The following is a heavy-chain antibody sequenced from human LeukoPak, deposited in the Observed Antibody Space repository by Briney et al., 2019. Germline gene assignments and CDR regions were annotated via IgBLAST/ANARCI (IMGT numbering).Heavy chain of an antibody. V-gene: IGHV4-59*01. CDR2: IYYSGST. CDR3: ARVDDYGDYHFDY. Sequence: SETLSLTCTVSGGSISSYYWSWIRQPPGKGLEWIGYIYYSGSTNYSPSLKSRVTISVDTSKNQFSLKLSSVTAADTAVYYCARVDDYGDYHFDYWGQGTLVTVSS. J-gene: IGHJ4*02. CDR1: GGSISSYY. D-gene: IGHD4-17*01.